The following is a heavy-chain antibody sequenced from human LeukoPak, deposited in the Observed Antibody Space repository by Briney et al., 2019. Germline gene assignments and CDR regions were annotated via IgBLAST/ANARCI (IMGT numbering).Heavy chain of an antibody. CDR1: GGSISSSSYY. V-gene: IGHV4-39*01. J-gene: IGHJ4*02. CDR2: IYYSGST. D-gene: IGHD3-9*01. Sequence: SETPSLTCTVSGGSISSSSYYWGWIRQPPGKGLEWIGSIYYSGSTYYNPSLKSRVTISVDTSKNQFSLKLSSVTAADTAVYYCARHRAYYDILTGYYPEYYFDYWGQGTLVTVSS. CDR3: ARHRAYYDILTGYYPEYYFDY.